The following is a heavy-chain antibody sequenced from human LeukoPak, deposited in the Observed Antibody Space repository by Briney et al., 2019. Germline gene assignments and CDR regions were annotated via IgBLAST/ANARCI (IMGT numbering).Heavy chain of an antibody. Sequence: GGSLRLSCAASGFTFSNYAMSWVRQALGKGLEWVSAISGSGGRTYYADSVKGRFTISRDNSKNTLHLQMNGLRDEDTAVYYCARDLGLIWFGELGDAFDIRGQGTMVTVSS. D-gene: IGHD3-10*01. J-gene: IGHJ3*02. CDR1: GFTFSNYA. CDR2: ISGSGGRT. CDR3: ARDLGLIWFGELGDAFDI. V-gene: IGHV3-23*01.